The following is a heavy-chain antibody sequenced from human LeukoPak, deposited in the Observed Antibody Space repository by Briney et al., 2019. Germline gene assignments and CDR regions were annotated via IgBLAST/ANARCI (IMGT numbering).Heavy chain of an antibody. Sequence: GGSLRLSCAASGFTVSSNYMSWVRQAPGKGLEWVSGISGSGGSTYYADSVKGRFTISRDNSKNTLYLQMNSLRAEDTAVYYCAKDTYDSSGYYVYWGQGTLVTVSS. CDR1: GFTVSSNY. CDR2: ISGSGGST. CDR3: AKDTYDSSGYYVY. V-gene: IGHV3-23*01. D-gene: IGHD3-22*01. J-gene: IGHJ4*02.